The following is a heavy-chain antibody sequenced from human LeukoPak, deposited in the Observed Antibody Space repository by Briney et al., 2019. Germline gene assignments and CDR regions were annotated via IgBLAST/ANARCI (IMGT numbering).Heavy chain of an antibody. CDR1: GGSISSYY. V-gene: IGHV4-59*01. D-gene: IGHD3-10*01. J-gene: IGHJ5*02. CDR3: ARGGYYGSGRGFDA. CDR2: IYYSGST. Sequence: SETLSLTCTVSGGSISSYYWSWIRQPPGKGLEWIGYIYYSGSTNYNPSLKSRVTISVDTSKNQFSLKLSSVTAADTAVYYCARGGYYGSGRGFDAWGQGTLVTVSS.